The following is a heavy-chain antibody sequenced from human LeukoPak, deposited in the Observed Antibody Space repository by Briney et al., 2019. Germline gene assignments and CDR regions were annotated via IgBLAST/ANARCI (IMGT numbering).Heavy chain of an antibody. V-gene: IGHV1-2*02. CDR1: GYTFTGYY. J-gene: IGHJ6*02. CDR2: INPNSGGT. D-gene: IGHD2-15*01. Sequence: GASVKVSCKASGYTFTGYYMHWVRQAPGQGSEWMGWINPNSGGTNYAQKFQGRVTMTRDTSISTAYMELSRLRSDDTAVYYCARAPKYCSGGSCYPYYYGMDVWGQGTTVTVSS. CDR3: ARAPKYCSGGSCYPYYYGMDV.